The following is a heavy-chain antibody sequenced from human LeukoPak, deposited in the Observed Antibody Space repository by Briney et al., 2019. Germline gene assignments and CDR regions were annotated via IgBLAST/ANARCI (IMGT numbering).Heavy chain of an antibody. V-gene: IGHV4-59*12. J-gene: IGHJ6*03. CDR1: GGSISSYY. CDR2: IYYSGST. D-gene: IGHD3-3*01. CDR3: ARGGSDFWSGYYRHYYMDV. Sequence: PSETLSLTCTVSGGSISSYYWSWIRQPPGKGLEWIGYIYYSGSTNYNPSLKSRVTISVDTSKNQFSLKLSSVTAADTAVYHCARGGSDFWSGYYRHYYMDVWGKGTTVTVSS.